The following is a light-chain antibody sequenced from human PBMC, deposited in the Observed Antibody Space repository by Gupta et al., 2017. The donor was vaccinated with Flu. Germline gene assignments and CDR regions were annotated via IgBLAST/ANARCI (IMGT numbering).Light chain of an antibody. CDR1: SLRSFY. CDR3: SSRDTTGDHMSNNYHGL. J-gene: IGLJ2*01. Sequence: SSELTQDPAVSVALGQTVRITCQGDSLRSFYASWYQQKPGQAPVLVIYGRNMRPSGIPDRFSGSNSGTTASLTITGAQAEDEADYYCSSRDTTGDHMSNNYHGLFGGGTKLTVL. CDR2: GRN. V-gene: IGLV3-19*01.